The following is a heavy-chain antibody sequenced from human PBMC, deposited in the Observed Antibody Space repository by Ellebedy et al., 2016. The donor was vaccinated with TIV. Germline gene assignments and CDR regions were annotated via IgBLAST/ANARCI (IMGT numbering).Heavy chain of an antibody. J-gene: IGHJ4*02. CDR1: GYTFTDHW. D-gene: IGHD6-19*01. V-gene: IGHV5-51*01. CDR2: IWPHDSDT. CDR3: VRPAGEAVAVEFYFDY. Sequence: GESLKISCKGLGYTFTDHWIGWVRQMPGKGLEWMGIIWPHDSDTRYSPSFQGQVTISADKSTNTAYLQWSSLKASDTAVYYCVRPAGEAVAVEFYFDYWGQGTLVTVSS.